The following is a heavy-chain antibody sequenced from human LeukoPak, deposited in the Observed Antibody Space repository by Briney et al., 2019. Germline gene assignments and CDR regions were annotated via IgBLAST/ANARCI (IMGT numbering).Heavy chain of an antibody. J-gene: IGHJ6*02. V-gene: IGHV3-23*01. D-gene: IGHD1-26*01. CDR1: GLTFSNYA. CDR3: AKHREWEAGWGLDV. Sequence: GGSLRLSCAASGLTFSNYAMTWVRQAPGKGLEWVSAISDSGGRTYNIDSVKGRFTISRDNSKNTLYLQMNSLRGEDTAVYYCAKHREWEAGWGLDVWGQGTTVTVSS. CDR2: ISDSGGRT.